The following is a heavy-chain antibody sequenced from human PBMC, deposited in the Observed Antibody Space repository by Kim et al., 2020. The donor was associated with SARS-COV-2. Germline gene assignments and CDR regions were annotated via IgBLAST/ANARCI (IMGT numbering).Heavy chain of an antibody. Sequence: ACSVKRRFTISRDNANSSLYLQMNSLRAEDTAVYYCARDQYSSSPTGFDYWGQGTLVTVSS. CDR3: ARDQYSSSPTGFDY. J-gene: IGHJ4*02. D-gene: IGHD6-6*01. V-gene: IGHV3-21*01.